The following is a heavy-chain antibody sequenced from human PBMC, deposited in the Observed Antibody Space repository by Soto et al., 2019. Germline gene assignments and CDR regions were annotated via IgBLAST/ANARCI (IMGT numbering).Heavy chain of an antibody. CDR2: IRSKAYGGTT. D-gene: IGHD3-16*02. V-gene: IGHV3-49*03. Sequence: PGGSLRLSCTASGFTFGDYAMSWFRQAPGKGLEWVGFIRSKAYGGTTEYAASVKGRFTISRDDSKSIAYLQMNSLKTEDTAVYYCTREGLRLGELSLWGYYYYGMDVWGQGTTVTVSS. CDR3: TREGLRLGELSLWGYYYYGMDV. CDR1: GFTFGDYA. J-gene: IGHJ6*02.